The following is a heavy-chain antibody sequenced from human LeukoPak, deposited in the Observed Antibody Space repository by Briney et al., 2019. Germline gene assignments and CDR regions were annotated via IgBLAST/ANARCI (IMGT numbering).Heavy chain of an antibody. J-gene: IGHJ4*02. CDR3: ARYSGTFSNSYFDC. V-gene: IGHV3-66*01. Sequence: LSGGSLRPSCAASGFTVSSNDMSWVHQAPGKGLEWVSLIYSGRSTYYADSVKGRFIISRDNSKNTLYLQMNSLRAEDTAVYYCARYSGTFSNSYFDCWGQGTLVTVSS. CDR1: GFTVSSND. D-gene: IGHD1-26*01. CDR2: IYSGRST.